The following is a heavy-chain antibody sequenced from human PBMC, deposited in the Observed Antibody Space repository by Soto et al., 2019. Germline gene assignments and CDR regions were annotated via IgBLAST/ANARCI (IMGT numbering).Heavy chain of an antibody. V-gene: IGHV1-18*01. Sequence: QVQLVQSGAEVKKPGASVKVSCKASGYTFTSYGISWVRQAPGQGLEWMGWISAYNGNTNYAQKLQGRVTMTTDTSTSTAYMELRRLRADDTAVYYCARDMVTIFGVVMGPYGMDVWGQGTTVTVSS. D-gene: IGHD3-3*01. CDR3: ARDMVTIFGVVMGPYGMDV. CDR1: GYTFTSYG. J-gene: IGHJ6*02. CDR2: ISAYNGNT.